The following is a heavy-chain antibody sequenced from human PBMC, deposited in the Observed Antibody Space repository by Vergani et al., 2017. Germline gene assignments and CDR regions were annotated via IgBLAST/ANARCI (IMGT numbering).Heavy chain of an antibody. CDR1: GFTFSSYA. Sequence: EVQLLESGGGLVQPGGSLRLSCAASGFTFSSYAMSWVRQAPGKGLEWVSAISGSGGSTYYADSVKGRFTISRDNSKNTLYLQMNSLRAEDTALYYCAKDITILGRGFDYWGQGTLVTVSS. D-gene: IGHD3-9*01. V-gene: IGHV3-23*01. CDR3: AKDITILGRGFDY. CDR2: ISGSGGST. J-gene: IGHJ4*02.